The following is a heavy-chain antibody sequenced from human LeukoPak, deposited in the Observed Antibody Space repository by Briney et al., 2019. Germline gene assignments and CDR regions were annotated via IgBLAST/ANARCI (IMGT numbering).Heavy chain of an antibody. D-gene: IGHD2-21*01. CDR1: GYXFANSG. J-gene: IGHJ4*02. Sequence: ASVKVSCKASGYXFANSGISWVRQAPGQGLEWVGWTNPSSGKTEYDQKFWGRVSLTTDTSTRTAFLELRRLRSDDTAVYYCAKEVAYHFDHWGQGTLVSVSS. CDR2: TNPSSGKT. CDR3: AKEVAYHFDH. V-gene: IGHV1-18*01.